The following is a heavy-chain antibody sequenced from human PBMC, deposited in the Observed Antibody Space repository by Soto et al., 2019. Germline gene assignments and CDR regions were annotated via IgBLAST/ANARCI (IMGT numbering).Heavy chain of an antibody. V-gene: IGHV4-39*01. D-gene: IGHD4-17*01. J-gene: IGHJ4*02. Sequence: QLQLQESGPGLVKPSETLSLTCTVSGGSISSNNYYWGWIRQPPGKGLEWIGSIYYSGSTYYNPSLKSRVTISVDTSKNQFSLKLTSVSAADTAVDYCARHDYGDPIDYWGQGTLVTVSS. CDR2: IYYSGST. CDR1: GGSISSNNYY. CDR3: ARHDYGDPIDY.